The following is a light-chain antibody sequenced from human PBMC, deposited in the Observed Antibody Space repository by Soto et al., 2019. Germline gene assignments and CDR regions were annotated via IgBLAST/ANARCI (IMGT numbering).Light chain of an antibody. CDR3: QQYGSFPLT. CDR1: QSVSSSY. CDR2: GAS. Sequence: EIVLTQSPGTLSLSPGERATLSCRASQSVSSSYLAWYQQKPGQAPRLLIYGASSRATGIPDRFSGRGSGTDFTLTISRLEPEDFAVYYCQQYGSFPLTFGGGTKVEIK. J-gene: IGKJ4*01. V-gene: IGKV3-20*01.